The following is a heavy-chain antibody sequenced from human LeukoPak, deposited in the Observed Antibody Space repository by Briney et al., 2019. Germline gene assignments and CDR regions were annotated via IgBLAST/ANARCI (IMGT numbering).Heavy chain of an antibody. Sequence: PGGSLRLSCAASGFTFSSYDMNWVRQAPGKGLEWVSYISTISSNKYYADSVKGRFTISRDNAKNSLYLQMNSLRDEDTAVYYCARGKIGYYYGDYDGYWGQGTLVTVSS. V-gene: IGHV3-48*02. CDR1: GFTFSSYD. J-gene: IGHJ4*02. CDR3: ARGKIGYYYGDYDGY. D-gene: IGHD4-17*01. CDR2: ISTISSNK.